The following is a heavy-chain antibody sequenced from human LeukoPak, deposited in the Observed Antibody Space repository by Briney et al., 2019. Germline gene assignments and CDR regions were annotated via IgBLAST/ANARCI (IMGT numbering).Heavy chain of an antibody. J-gene: IGHJ4*02. CDR3: ARMSTGYYDDY. CDR2: ISSSSTTI. V-gene: IGHV3-48*01. D-gene: IGHD3-9*01. CDR1: GFTFSTFG. Sequence: GGSLRLSCVATGFTFSTFGMNWVCQAPGKGLEWVSYISSSSTTIYYADSVKGRFTISRDDAKSSLYLQMNSLRAEDTALYYCARMSTGYYDDYWGQGTLVTVSS.